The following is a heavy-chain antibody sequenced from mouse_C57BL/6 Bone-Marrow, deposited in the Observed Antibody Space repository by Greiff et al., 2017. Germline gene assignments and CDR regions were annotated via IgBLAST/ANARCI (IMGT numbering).Heavy chain of an antibody. V-gene: IGHV1-63*01. CDR2: IYPGGGYT. J-gene: IGHJ3*01. CDR3: ARRRYDYDGGFAY. D-gene: IGHD2-4*01. Sequence: QVQLQQSGAELVRPGTSVKMSCKASGYTFTNYWIGWAKQRPGHGLEWIGDIYPGGGYTNYNEKFKGKATLTADKSSSTAYMQFSSLTSEDSAIYYCARRRYDYDGGFAYWGQGTLVTVSA. CDR1: GYTFTNYW.